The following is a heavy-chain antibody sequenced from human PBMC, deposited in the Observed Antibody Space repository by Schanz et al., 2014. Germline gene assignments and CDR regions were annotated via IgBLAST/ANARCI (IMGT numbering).Heavy chain of an antibody. Sequence: DVQLLESGGGLVQPGESLRLSCAASGFTFTTYAMTWVRQAPGKGLEWVSYISSSGSTIYYADSVKGRFTISRDNAKNSLYLQMNSLSAEDTAVYCCVRLDVHDYWGQGTLVTVSA. CDR3: VRLDVHDY. J-gene: IGHJ4*02. CDR2: ISSSGSTI. V-gene: IGHV3-48*04. D-gene: IGHD3-16*01. CDR1: GFTFTTYA.